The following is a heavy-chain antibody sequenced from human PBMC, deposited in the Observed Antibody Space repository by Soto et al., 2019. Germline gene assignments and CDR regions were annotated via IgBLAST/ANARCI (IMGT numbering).Heavy chain of an antibody. V-gene: IGHV4-30-2*01. CDR2: IYHSGST. J-gene: IGHJ3*02. D-gene: IGHD2-21*02. CDR3: ARRVVTTGPSGNDAFDI. Sequence: PSGTLSLTCAVSGGSISSVGYSWSWIRQPPGKGLEWTGYIYHSGSTYYNPSLKSRVTITVDRSKNQFSLKLSSVTAADTAVYYCARRVVTTGPSGNDAFDIWGQGTMVTVS. CDR1: GGSISSVGYS.